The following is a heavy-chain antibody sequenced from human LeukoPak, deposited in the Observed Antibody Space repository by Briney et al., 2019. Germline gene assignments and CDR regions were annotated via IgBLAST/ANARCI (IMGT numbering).Heavy chain of an antibody. J-gene: IGHJ4*02. CDR2: ICSGGST. Sequence: GGSLRLSCAASGFTLSRNNMSWVRQAPGKGLEWVSFICSGGSTNYADSVKSRFSISRDNPKNTVYLQMNSLRAEDTAVYYCARGWSNGIDNWGQGTLVTVSS. CDR3: ARGWSNGIDN. V-gene: IGHV3-53*01. CDR1: GFTLSRNN. D-gene: IGHD2-8*02.